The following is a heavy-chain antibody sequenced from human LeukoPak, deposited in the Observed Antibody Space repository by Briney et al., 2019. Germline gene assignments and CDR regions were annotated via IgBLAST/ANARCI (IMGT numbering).Heavy chain of an antibody. CDR3: ARAPRIKVGHMDV. J-gene: IGHJ6*03. CDR2: ISSSSSYI. Sequence: GGSLRLSCAASGFTFSSYSMNWVRQAPGKGLEWVSSISSSSSYIYYADSVKGRFTISRDNAKNSLYLQMNSLRAEDTAVYYCARAPRIKVGHMDVWGKGTTVTISS. V-gene: IGHV3-21*01. CDR1: GFTFSSYS. D-gene: IGHD3-10*01.